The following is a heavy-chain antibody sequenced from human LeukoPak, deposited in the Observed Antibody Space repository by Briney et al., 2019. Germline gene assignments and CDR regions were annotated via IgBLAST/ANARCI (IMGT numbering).Heavy chain of an antibody. J-gene: IGHJ4*02. CDR3: ARGNDYFDY. Sequence: SETLSLTCTVSGGAINSGHFWNWLRQTPGSGLEYLGYVSYTGITYYNPSLMSRVMSVDTSKKQFSLTLTSVTAADTATYYSARGNDYFDYWGQGSLVTVSS. CDR1: GGAINSGHF. CDR2: VSYTGIT. D-gene: IGHD3-16*01. V-gene: IGHV4-31*03.